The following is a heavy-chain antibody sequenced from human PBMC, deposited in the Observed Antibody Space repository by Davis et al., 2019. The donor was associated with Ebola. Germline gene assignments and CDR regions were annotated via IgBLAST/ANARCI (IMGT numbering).Heavy chain of an antibody. CDR1: GGSFNDYY. CDR3: ASPHQIRGKDCFDY. J-gene: IGHJ4*02. V-gene: IGHV4-34*01. Sequence: PGGSLRLSCAVYGGSFNDYYWAWIRQSPGQGLEWLGEINHRGKARYNTALKSRVPMSIDTSKMQFSLRLTSVTAADTAVYYCASPHQIRGKDCFDYWDQGNLVVVSS. CDR2: INHRGKA.